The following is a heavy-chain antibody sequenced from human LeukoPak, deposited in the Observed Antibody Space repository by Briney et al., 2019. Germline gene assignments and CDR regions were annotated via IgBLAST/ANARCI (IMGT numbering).Heavy chain of an antibody. V-gene: IGHV3-23*01. CDR2: ISASGGDT. D-gene: IGHD3-22*01. J-gene: IGHJ4*02. CDR3: AKDVDSSGQMGEFDY. CDR1: GFSFSTYS. Sequence: GGSLRLSCAASGFSFSTYSFSWVRQAPGKGLEWVSGISASGGDTFYADSVKGRFTISRDNSKNTLSLQMNSLRAEDTALYYCAKDVDSSGQMGEFDYWGQGTLVTVSS.